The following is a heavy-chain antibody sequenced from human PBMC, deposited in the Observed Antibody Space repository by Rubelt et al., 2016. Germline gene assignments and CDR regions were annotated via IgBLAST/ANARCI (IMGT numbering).Heavy chain of an antibody. CDR2: IYSGGST. CDR3: ARDFSSGRYYPSDY. D-gene: IGHD1-26*01. Sequence: EVQLVESGGGLIQPGGSLRLSCAASGFTVSSNYMSWVRQAPGKGLEWVSVIYSGGSTYYAGSVKGRFTISRDNSKNTLYLQMNSLRAEDTALYYCARDFSSGRYYPSDYWGQGTLVTVSS. J-gene: IGHJ4*02. CDR1: GFTVSSNY. V-gene: IGHV3-53*01.